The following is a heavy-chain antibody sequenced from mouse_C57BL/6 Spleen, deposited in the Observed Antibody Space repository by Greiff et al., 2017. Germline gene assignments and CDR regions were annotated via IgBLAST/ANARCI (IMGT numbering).Heavy chain of an antibody. J-gene: IGHJ4*01. CDR3: ARRGLRAMDY. D-gene: IGHD1-1*01. V-gene: IGHV1-61*01. CDR1: GYTFTSYW. CDR2: IYPSDSET. Sequence: QVQLQQPGAELVRPGSSVKLSCKASGYTFTSYWMDWVKQRPGQGLEWIGNIYPSDSETHYNQKFKDKATLTVDKSSSTADMQLSSLTSEDSAVYYCARRGLRAMDYWGQGTSVTVSS.